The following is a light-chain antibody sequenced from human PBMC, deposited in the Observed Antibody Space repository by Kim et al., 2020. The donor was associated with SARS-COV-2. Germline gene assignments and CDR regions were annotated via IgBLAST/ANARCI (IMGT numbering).Light chain of an antibody. CDR2: GKY. V-gene: IGLV3-19*01. CDR1: SLRNYY. J-gene: IGLJ3*02. CDR3: NSRDSSGDHVV. Sequence: LEQTVRLTCQGDSLRNYYATWFQQRPGQAPVLVLYGKYNRPSRIPDRFSGSASGNTASLTITGSQAQDEADYYCNSRDSSGDHVVFGGGTQLTVL.